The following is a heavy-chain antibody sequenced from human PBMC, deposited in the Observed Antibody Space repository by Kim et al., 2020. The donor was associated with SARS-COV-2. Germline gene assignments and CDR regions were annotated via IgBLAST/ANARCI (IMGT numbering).Heavy chain of an antibody. CDR1: GFTFSSYA. Sequence: GGSLRLSCAASGFTFSSYAMSWVRQAPGKWLEWVSSISGSGGSTYYADSVTGRFTISRDNSTNTLYLQMNSLRAEDTAVYYWAKDAYCGGDCSSSYWYFDVWGRGTLVPVSS. CDR3: AKDAYCGGDCSSSYWYFDV. D-gene: IGHD2-21*02. CDR2: ISGSGGST. J-gene: IGHJ2*01. V-gene: IGHV3-23*01.